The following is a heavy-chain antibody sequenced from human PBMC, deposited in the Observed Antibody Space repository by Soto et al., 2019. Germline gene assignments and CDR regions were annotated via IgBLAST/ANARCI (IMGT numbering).Heavy chain of an antibody. CDR1: GFTFSSYA. Sequence: GGSLRLSCAASGFTFSSYAMSWVRQAPGKGLEWVSAISGSGGSTYYADSVKGRFTISRDNSKNTLYLQMNSLRAEDTAVYYCAKDGGGYYDKYGMDVWGQGTTVTVSS. J-gene: IGHJ6*02. CDR3: AKDGGGYYDKYGMDV. CDR2: ISGSGGST. V-gene: IGHV3-23*01.